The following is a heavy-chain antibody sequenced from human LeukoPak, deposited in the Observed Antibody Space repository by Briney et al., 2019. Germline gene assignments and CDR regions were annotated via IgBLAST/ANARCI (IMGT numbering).Heavy chain of an antibody. CDR3: ARAVVGDYFDY. CDR1: GFTFSDHY. CDR2: TRNKANSYTT. Sequence: GGSLRLSCAASGFTFSDHYMDWARQAPGKGLEWVGRTRNKANSYTTEYAASVKGRFTISRDDSKNSLYLQMNSLKTEDTAVYYCARAVVGDYFDYWGQGTLVTVSS. V-gene: IGHV3-72*01. J-gene: IGHJ4*02. D-gene: IGHD4-17*01.